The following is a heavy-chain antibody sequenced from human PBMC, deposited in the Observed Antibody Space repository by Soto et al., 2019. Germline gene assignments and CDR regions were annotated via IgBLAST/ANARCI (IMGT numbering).Heavy chain of an antibody. J-gene: IGHJ4*02. CDR1: GGSISSGGYY. CDR2: INYSGST. Sequence: SETLSLTCTVSGGSISSGGYYWSWIRQHPGKGLEWIGYINYSGSTYYNPSLKSRVTISVDTSKNQFSLRLSSVTAADTAVYYCARDRIGPNYRFDYWGQGTRVTVS. V-gene: IGHV4-31*03. D-gene: IGHD4-4*01. CDR3: ARDRIGPNYRFDY.